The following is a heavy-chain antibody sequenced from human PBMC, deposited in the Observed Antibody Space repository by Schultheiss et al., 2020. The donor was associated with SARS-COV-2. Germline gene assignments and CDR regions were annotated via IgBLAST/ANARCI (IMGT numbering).Heavy chain of an antibody. V-gene: IGHV3-66*01. D-gene: IGHD5-18*01. CDR2: IYSGGST. J-gene: IGHJ4*02. Sequence: GESLKISCAASGFTVSSNYMSWVRQAPGKGLEWVSVIYSGGSTYYADSVKGRFTISRDNSKNTLYLQMNSLRAEDTAVYYCARDRGYSSVGFDYWGQGTPVTVSS. CDR1: GFTVSSNY. CDR3: ARDRGYSSVGFDY.